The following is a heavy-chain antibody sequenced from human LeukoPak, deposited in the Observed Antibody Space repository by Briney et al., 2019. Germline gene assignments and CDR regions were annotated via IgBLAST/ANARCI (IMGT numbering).Heavy chain of an antibody. Sequence: SETLSLTCTVSGGSISSSSYYWGWIRQPPGKGLEWIGSIYYSGSTYYNPSLKSRVTISVDTSKNQFSLKLSSVTAADTAVYYCARKTYYDFWSGYSRPSYNWFDPWGQGTLVTVSS. CDR1: GGSISSSSYY. V-gene: IGHV4-39*01. J-gene: IGHJ5*02. CDR2: IYYSGST. D-gene: IGHD3-3*01. CDR3: ARKTYYDFWSGYSRPSYNWFDP.